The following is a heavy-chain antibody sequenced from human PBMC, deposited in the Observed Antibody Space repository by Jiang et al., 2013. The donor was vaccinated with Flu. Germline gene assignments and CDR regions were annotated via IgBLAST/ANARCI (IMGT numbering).Heavy chain of an antibody. CDR3: ARVVYYYDSSGYSKGGVGCMDV. Sequence: LLESGGGLVQPGGSLRLSCAASGFTFSSYEMNWVRQAPGKGLEWVSYISSSGSTIYYADSVKGRFTISRDNAKNSLYLQMNSLRAEDTAVYYCARVVYYYDSSGYSKGGVGCMDVWGQGTTVTVSS. CDR2: ISSSGSTI. V-gene: IGHV3-48*03. CDR1: GFTFSSYE. D-gene: IGHD3-22*01. J-gene: IGHJ6*02.